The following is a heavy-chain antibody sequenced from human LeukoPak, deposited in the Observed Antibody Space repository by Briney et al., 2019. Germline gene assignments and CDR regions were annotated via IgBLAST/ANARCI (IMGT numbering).Heavy chain of an antibody. D-gene: IGHD2-21*01. J-gene: IGHJ6*02. Sequence: ASAKVPCYTSEDTLPCHYIDLVRQGPRQGLEWMGRFNPRNGVTEYGQEFQSRVHMPRDTSLSTAYIELSTLRSDDTTVCYCGTDQCNRANCYEDYYHGMDVWGQGTTVTVSS. CDR1: EDTLPCHY. V-gene: IGHV1-2*02. CDR3: GTDQCNRANCYEDYYHGMDV. CDR2: FNPRNGVT.